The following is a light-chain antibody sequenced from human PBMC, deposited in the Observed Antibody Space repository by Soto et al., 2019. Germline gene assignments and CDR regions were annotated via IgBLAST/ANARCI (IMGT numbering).Light chain of an antibody. J-gene: IGLJ3*02. Sequence: QSVLTQPPSASGTPGQRVTISCSGSSSNIGSNTVNWYQQLPGTAPKLLIYSYNQRPSGVPDRFSGSRSGTSASLAISGLQSEDEADYFCGSFSSTRIWLFGGGTKLTVL. V-gene: IGLV1-44*01. CDR1: SSNIGSNT. CDR2: SYN. CDR3: GSFSSTRIWL.